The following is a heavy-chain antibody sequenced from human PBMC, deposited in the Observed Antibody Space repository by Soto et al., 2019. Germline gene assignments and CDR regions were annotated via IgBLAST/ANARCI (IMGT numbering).Heavy chain of an antibody. J-gene: IGHJ4*02. V-gene: IGHV3-48*01. CDR1: GFTLRSYS. Sequence: EVQLVESGGGLVQPGGSLRLSCAASGFTLRSYSMVWVRQAPGKVLEWVAYIRPSSDTKDYVDSVRGRFTISRDNANNSLELQRSSLRAEDTAVYYCASLSILVSLTAAGVDYWCQGSLVTVSS. CDR2: IRPSSDTK. D-gene: IGHD6-13*01. CDR3: ASLSILVSLTAAGVDY.